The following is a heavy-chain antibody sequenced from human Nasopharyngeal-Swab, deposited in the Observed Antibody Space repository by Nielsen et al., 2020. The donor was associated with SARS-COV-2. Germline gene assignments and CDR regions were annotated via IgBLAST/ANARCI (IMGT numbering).Heavy chain of an antibody. CDR3: AKDVHGDYGGIDY. CDR2: ISYDVSNE. CDR1: GFTFSSSG. D-gene: IGHD4-17*01. Sequence: GGSLRLSCAASGFTFSSSGMDWVRQAPGKGLEWVAVISYDVSNEYYGDSVKGRFTISRDNSKNTLYLQMNSLRVDDTAVYYCAKDVHGDYGGIDYWGQGILVTVSS. J-gene: IGHJ4*02. V-gene: IGHV3-30*18.